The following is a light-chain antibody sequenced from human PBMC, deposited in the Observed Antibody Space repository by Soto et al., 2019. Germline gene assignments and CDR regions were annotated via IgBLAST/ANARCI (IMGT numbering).Light chain of an antibody. V-gene: IGLV2-23*01. CDR3: CSYAGSSTYV. J-gene: IGLJ1*01. CDR2: EGS. CDR1: SSDVGSYNL. Sequence: QSALTQPASVSGSPGQSITISCTGTSSDVGSYNLVSWYQQHPGKVPKLIIYEGSKRPSGVSNRFSGSKSDNTASLTISGLHAEDEADYYCCSYAGSSTYVFGTGTKLTVL.